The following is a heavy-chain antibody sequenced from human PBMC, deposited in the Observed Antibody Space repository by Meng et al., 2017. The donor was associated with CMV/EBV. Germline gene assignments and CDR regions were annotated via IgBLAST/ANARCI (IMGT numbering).Heavy chain of an antibody. V-gene: IGHV4-30-4*08. D-gene: IGHD1-14*01. CDR3: ARVTSRVAGAFDY. J-gene: IGHJ4*02. CDR2: IYYSGST. CDR1: GGSISSGDYY. Sequence: QRNLQECGRGLVKPYQTLSLTCTVSGGSISSGDYYWSWIRQPPGKGLEWIGYIYYSGSTYYNPSLKSRVTISVDTSKNQFSLKLSCVTAADTAVYYCARVTSRVAGAFDYWGQGTLVTVSS.